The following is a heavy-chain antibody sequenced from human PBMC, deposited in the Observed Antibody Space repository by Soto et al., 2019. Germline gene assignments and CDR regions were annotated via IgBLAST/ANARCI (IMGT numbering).Heavy chain of an antibody. CDR2: ISGSDGKT. J-gene: IGHJ4*02. CDR1: GFSFISYA. Sequence: VGSLRLSCAASGFSFISYAMSWVRQAPGKGLEWVSTISGSDGKTFYADSVKGRFSISRDTSKNMLYLQMNNLRGDDTAVYYCVRWSYLDYWGQGTRVTVSS. D-gene: IGHD3-3*01. V-gene: IGHV3-23*01. CDR3: VRWSYLDY.